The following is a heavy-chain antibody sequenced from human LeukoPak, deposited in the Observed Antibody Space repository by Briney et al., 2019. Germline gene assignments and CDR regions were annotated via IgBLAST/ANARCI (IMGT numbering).Heavy chain of an antibody. V-gene: IGHV4-39*07. J-gene: IGHJ4*02. CDR3: ARDGYDILTGYYQPFDY. CDR2: IYYSGST. CDR1: GGSISSSSYY. D-gene: IGHD3-9*01. Sequence: PSETLSLTCTVSGGSISSSSYYWGWIRQPPGKGLEYIGSIYYSGSTYYNPSLKSRVTISVDTSKNQFSLKLSSVTAADTAVYYCARDGYDILTGYYQPFDYWGQGTLVTVSS.